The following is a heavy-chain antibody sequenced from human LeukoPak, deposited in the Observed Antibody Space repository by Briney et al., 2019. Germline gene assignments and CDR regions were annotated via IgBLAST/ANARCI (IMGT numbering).Heavy chain of an antibody. Sequence: PSETLSLTCTVSGGSISSGSYYWSWIRQPAGKGLEWIGRIYTSGSTNYNPSLKSRVTISVDTSKNQFSLKLSSVTAADTAVYYCASDTSSGWYHYFDYWGQGTLVTVSS. CDR2: IYTSGST. D-gene: IGHD6-19*01. CDR1: GGSISSGSYY. J-gene: IGHJ4*02. CDR3: ASDTSSGWYHYFDY. V-gene: IGHV4-61*02.